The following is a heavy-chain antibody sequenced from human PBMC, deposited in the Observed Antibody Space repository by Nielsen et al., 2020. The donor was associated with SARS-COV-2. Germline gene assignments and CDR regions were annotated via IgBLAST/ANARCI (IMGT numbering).Heavy chain of an antibody. J-gene: IGHJ4*02. D-gene: IGHD3-16*01. V-gene: IGHV7-4-1*02. Sequence: ASVKVSCKASGYTFTSYAMNWVRQAPGQGLEWMGWININTGNPTYAQGFTGRFVFSLDTSVSTAYLQISSLKAEDTAVYYCARLGVNAMALHHRLFDYWGQGTLVTVSS. CDR3: ARLGVNAMALHHRLFDY. CDR1: GYTFTSYA. CDR2: ININTGNP.